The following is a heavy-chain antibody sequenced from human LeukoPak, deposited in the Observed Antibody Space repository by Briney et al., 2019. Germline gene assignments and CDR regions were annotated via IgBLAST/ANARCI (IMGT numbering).Heavy chain of an antibody. D-gene: IGHD4-17*01. J-gene: IGHJ4*02. CDR3: ARMTTVTTNLEY. CDR1: GFTLSSCS. Sequence: GGSLRLSCAASGFTLSSCSMNWVRQAPGKGLEWVSSISSSSSYIYYADSVKGRFTISRDNAKNSLYLQMNSLRAEDTAVYYCARMTTVTTNLEYWGQGTLVTVSS. V-gene: IGHV3-21*01. CDR2: ISSSSSYI.